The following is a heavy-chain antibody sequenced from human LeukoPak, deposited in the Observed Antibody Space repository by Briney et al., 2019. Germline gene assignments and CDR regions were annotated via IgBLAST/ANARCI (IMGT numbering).Heavy chain of an antibody. CDR2: IWYDGSNK. Sequence: PGGSLRLSCAASGFTFSSYGMYWARQAPGKGLEGGAVIWYDGSNKYYADSVKGRFTISRDNSKNTLYLQMNSLRAEDTAVYYCAKDIKAAASPTPGWFDPWGQGTLVTVSP. V-gene: IGHV3-33*06. CDR3: AKDIKAAASPTPGWFDP. CDR1: GFTFSSYG. D-gene: IGHD6-13*01. J-gene: IGHJ5*02.